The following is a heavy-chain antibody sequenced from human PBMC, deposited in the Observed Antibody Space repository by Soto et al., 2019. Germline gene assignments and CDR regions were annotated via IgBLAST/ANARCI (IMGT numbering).Heavy chain of an antibody. CDR1: GFTFGSHG. CDR3: ARESYYYGRGSVSDYHY. D-gene: IGHD3-10*01. CDR2: IWYDGSNK. V-gene: IGHV3-33*01. J-gene: IGHJ4*02. Sequence: GGSLRLSCAASGFTFGSHGMHWVPQATDKGLEWVAVIWYDGSNKYYADSVKGRFTISRDNSKNTLNLQMNSLRAEDTAVYYCARESYYYGRGSVSDYHYWGQGP.